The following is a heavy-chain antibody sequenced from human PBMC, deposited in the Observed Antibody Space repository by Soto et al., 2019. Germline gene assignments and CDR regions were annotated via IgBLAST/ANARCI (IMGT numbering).Heavy chain of an antibody. D-gene: IGHD1-1*01. V-gene: IGHV4-4*07. Sequence: SETLSLTCTVCGASISGYYWSWIRKSAGKGLEWIGRIYATGTTDYNPSLKSRVMMSVDTSKKQFSLKLRSVTAADTAVYYCVRDGTKTLRDWFDPWGQGISVTVSS. CDR3: VRDGTKTLRDWFDP. J-gene: IGHJ5*02. CDR1: GASISGYY. CDR2: IYATGTT.